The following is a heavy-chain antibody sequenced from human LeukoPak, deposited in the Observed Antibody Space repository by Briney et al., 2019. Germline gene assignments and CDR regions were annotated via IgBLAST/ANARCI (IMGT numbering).Heavy chain of an antibody. D-gene: IGHD2-8*02. V-gene: IGHV4-34*01. CDR3: ARVGVGGVDY. J-gene: IGHJ4*02. CDR2: INHSGST. Sequence: SETLSVTCAVYGGSFSGYYWSWIRQPPGKGLEWIGEINHSGSTNYNPSLKSRVTISVDTSKNQFSLKLSSVTAADTAVYYCARVGVGGVDYWGQGTLVTVSS. CDR1: GGSFSGYY.